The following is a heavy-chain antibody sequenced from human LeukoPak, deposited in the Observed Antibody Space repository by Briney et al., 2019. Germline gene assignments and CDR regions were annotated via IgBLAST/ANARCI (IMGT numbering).Heavy chain of an antibody. J-gene: IGHJ6*03. CDR2: IDNGGSGT. V-gene: IGHV3-74*01. CDR1: GFTFSGYW. D-gene: IGHD3-3*01. Sequence: GGSLRLSCAASGFTFSGYWMHWVRQVPKKGLVLVSRIDNGGSGTTYADSVKGRFTVSRDNAKNTLYLQMNSLRAEDTAIYYCARGGGWDTIFRVVQYMDVWGQGTTVTVSS. CDR3: ARGGGWDTIFRVVQYMDV.